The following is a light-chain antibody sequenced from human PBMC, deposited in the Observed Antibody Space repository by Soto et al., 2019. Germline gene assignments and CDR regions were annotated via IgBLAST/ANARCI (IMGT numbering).Light chain of an antibody. J-gene: IGKJ5*01. CDR2: GAS. V-gene: IGKV3-20*01. Sequence: EIVMTQSPATLSVTPGERATLSCRASQSVSSNLAWYQQRRGLAPRLLVYGASKRAAGIPDRFRGSGSGSEFSLTISGLEPEDFAVYFCQHFGSSPPVIFGQGTRLEI. CDR1: QSVSSN. CDR3: QHFGSSPPVI.